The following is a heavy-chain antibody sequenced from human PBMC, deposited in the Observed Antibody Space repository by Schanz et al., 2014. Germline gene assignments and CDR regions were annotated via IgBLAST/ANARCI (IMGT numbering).Heavy chain of an antibody. J-gene: IGHJ4*02. CDR1: GFTFSSYW. CDR3: TRDDWSAPSY. D-gene: IGHD3-9*01. CDR2: INLDGSRT. V-gene: IGHV3-74*01. Sequence: EVQLVESGGGLDQPGGSLRLSCAASGFTFSSYWMHWVRQAPGKGLVWVSRINLDGSRTSYADSVKGRFTISRDNAKNTLYLQMNSLRAEDTAVYYCTRDDWSAPSYWGQGTLVTVSS.